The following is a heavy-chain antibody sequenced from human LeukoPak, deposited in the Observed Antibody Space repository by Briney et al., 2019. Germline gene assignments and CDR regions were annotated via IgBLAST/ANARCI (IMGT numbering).Heavy chain of an antibody. CDR2: ISWNSGSI. CDR3: ARGSQYDSSGNFDY. Sequence: GGSLRLSCAASGFTFDDYAMHWVRQAPGKGLEWVSGISWNSGSIGYADSVKGRFTISRDNAKNSLYLQMNSLRAEDTAVYYCARGSQYDSSGNFDYWGQGTLVTVSS. D-gene: IGHD3-22*01. V-gene: IGHV3-9*01. J-gene: IGHJ4*02. CDR1: GFTFDDYA.